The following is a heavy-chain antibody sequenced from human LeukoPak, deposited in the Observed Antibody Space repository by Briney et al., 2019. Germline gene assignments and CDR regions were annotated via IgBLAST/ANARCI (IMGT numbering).Heavy chain of an antibody. CDR2: INSNSGAI. Sequence: PGGSLRLSCAASGFTFDDYAMHWVRQAPGKGLEWVSGINSNSGAIYYAGSVKGRFTISRDNAKNSLYLQMNSLRAEDTALYYCAKGRGGIARGLDYWGRGTLVTVSS. V-gene: IGHV3-9*01. J-gene: IGHJ4*02. CDR3: AKGRGGIARGLDY. CDR1: GFTFDDYA. D-gene: IGHD6-6*01.